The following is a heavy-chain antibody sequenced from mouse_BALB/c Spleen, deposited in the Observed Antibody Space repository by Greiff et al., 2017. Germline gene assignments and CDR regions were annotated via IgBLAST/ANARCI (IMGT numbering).Heavy chain of an antibody. CDR2: ISSGGSYT. J-gene: IGHJ3*01. Sequence: EVQGVESGGGLVKPGGSLKLSCAASGFTFSSYAMSWVRQSPEKRLEWVAEISSGGSYTYYPDTVTGRFTISRDNAKNTLYLEMSSLRSEDTAMYYCARVELGEGFAYWGQGTLVTVSA. D-gene: IGHD4-1*01. V-gene: IGHV5-9-4*01. CDR3: ARVELGEGFAY. CDR1: GFTFSSYA.